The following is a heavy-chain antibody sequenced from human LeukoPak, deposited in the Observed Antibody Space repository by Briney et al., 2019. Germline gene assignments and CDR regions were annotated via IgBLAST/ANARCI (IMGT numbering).Heavy chain of an antibody. CDR1: GGSISSGSYY. V-gene: IGHV4-39*01. CDR3: ATDFSDDFYHNSLDI. J-gene: IGHJ3*02. CDR2: IYASGRA. D-gene: IGHD3/OR15-3a*01. Sequence: SETLSLTCTVSGGSISSGSYYWGWIRQPPGKGLEWIGHIYASGRADYSPSLKSRVTISVDTSNNWFSLKLTSVTAADTAVYFCATDFSDDFYHNSLDIWGQGTMVTVSS.